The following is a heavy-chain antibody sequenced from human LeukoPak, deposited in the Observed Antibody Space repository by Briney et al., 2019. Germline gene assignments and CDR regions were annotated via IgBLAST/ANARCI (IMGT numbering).Heavy chain of an antibody. J-gene: IGHJ5*02. CDR3: ARVLSRRSSGVDP. Sequence: ASVKVSCKASGYTFTGYYLNWVRQAPGQGLEWMGWVNTENGETKYAHNVQGRVAMTADTTTNSAYMELRSLRSDDTAKYYCARVLSRRSSGVDPWGQGTLVTVS. CDR1: GYTFTGYY. V-gene: IGHV1-18*04. CDR2: VNTENGET. D-gene: IGHD3-10*01.